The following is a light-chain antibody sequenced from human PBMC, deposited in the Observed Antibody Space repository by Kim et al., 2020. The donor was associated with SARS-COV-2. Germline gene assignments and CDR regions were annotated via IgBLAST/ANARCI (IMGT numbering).Light chain of an antibody. CDR2: EDS. CDR3: QSYDNGNQV. V-gene: IGLV6-57*02. J-gene: IGLJ3*02. CDR1: SGSIARND. Sequence: PGKTITISCTGSSGSIARNDVQWYQQRPGSAPTTVIYEDSKRPSGVPDRFSGSIDTASNSASLTISGLKTEDEADYYCQSYDNGNQVFGGGTQLTVL.